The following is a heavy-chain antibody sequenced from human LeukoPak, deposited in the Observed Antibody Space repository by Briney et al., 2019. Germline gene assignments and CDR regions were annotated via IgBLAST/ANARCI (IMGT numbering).Heavy chain of an antibody. D-gene: IGHD3-10*01. V-gene: IGHV1-8*01. CDR3: ARFPGLLWFGELLDAFDI. CDR2: MNPNSGNT. Sequence: GASVKVSCKASGYTFTSYDINWVRQATGQGLEWMGWMNPNSGNTGYAQKFQGRVTMTRNTSISTAYMELSSLRSADTAVYYCARFPGLLWFGELLDAFDIWGQGTMVTVSS. CDR1: GYTFTSYD. J-gene: IGHJ3*02.